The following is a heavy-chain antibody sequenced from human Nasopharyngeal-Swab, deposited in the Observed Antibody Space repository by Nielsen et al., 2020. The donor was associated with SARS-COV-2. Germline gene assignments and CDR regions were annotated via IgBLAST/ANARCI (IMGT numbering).Heavy chain of an antibody. D-gene: IGHD2-15*01. CDR3: ARVDDIVVVVAATLHQYFQH. V-gene: IGHV1-8*02. J-gene: IGHJ1*01. CDR2: MNPNSGNT. CDR1: GGTFSSYA. Sequence: ASVKVSCKASGGTFSSYAISWVRQATGQGLEWMGWMNPNSGNTGYAQKFQGRVTMTRNTSISTAYMELSSLRSEDTAVYYCARVDDIVVVVAATLHQYFQHWGQGTLVTVSS.